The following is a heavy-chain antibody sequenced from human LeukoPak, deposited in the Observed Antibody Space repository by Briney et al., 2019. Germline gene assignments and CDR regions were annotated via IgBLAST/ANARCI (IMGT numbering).Heavy chain of an antibody. CDR1: GGSVSSYY. J-gene: IGHJ5*02. CDR2: MYYSGST. CDR3: ARAYYSGFDP. D-gene: IGHD3-22*01. Sequence: SETLSLTCTVSGGSVSSYYWSWVRQPPGKGLEWIGYMYYSGSTNYNPSLKSRVTISIDTSKNQFSLKLNSVTAADTAVYYCARAYYSGFDPWGQGTLVTVSS. V-gene: IGHV4-59*02.